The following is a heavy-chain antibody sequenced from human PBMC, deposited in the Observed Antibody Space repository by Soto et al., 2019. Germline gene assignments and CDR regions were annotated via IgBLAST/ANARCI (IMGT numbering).Heavy chain of an antibody. CDR3: ARRSVVVPAAPKAAYYYGMDV. Sequence: GESLKISCKGSGYSFTSYWISWVRQMPGKGLEWMGRIDPSDSYTNYSPSFQGHVTISADKSISTAYLQWSSLKASDTAMYYCARRSVVVPAAPKAAYYYGMDVWGQGTTVTVSS. V-gene: IGHV5-10-1*01. CDR1: GYSFTSYW. J-gene: IGHJ6*02. D-gene: IGHD2-2*01. CDR2: IDPSDSYT.